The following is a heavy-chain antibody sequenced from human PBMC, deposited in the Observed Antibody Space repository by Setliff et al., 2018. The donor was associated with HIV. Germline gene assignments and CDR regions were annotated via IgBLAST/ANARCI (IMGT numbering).Heavy chain of an antibody. D-gene: IGHD2-21*02. CDR3: AREGNCGGDCYSLVDY. CDR1: GFTFSSYS. V-gene: IGHV3-48*04. J-gene: IGHJ4*02. CDR2: ISSSSSTI. Sequence: PGGSLRLSCAASGFTFSSYSMNWVRQAPGKGLEWVSYISSSSSTIYYADSVKGRFTISRDNAKNSLYLQMNSLRAEDTAVYYCAREGNCGGDCYSLVDYWGQGTLVTVSS.